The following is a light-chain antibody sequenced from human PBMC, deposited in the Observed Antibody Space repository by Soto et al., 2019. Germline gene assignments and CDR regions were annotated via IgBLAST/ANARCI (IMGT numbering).Light chain of an antibody. J-gene: IGKJ5*01. CDR3: QQSYSSPTT. CDR2: GVS. V-gene: IGKV1-39*01. CDR1: QSIGKH. Sequence: DIQMTQSPSFLSTSVGDRVTITCRASQSIGKHLNWYQQKPGKAPKFLVYGVSKLQSGVPSRFTGSGSGTDFTLTVNDLQPEDFATYYCQQSYSSPTTFGQGTRLDIK.